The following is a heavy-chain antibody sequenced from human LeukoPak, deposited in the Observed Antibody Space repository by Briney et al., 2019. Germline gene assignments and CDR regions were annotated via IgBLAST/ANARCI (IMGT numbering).Heavy chain of an antibody. V-gene: IGHV3-33*06. CDR2: IWYDGSNK. CDR3: AKVLSRYYYYYMDV. Sequence: PGRSLRLSCAASGFTFSSYGMHWVRQAPGKGLEWVSVIWYDGSNKYYADSVKGRFTISRDNSKNTLYLQMNSLRAEDTAVYYCAKVLSRYYYYYMDVWGKGTTVTVSS. J-gene: IGHJ6*03. CDR1: GFTFSSYG.